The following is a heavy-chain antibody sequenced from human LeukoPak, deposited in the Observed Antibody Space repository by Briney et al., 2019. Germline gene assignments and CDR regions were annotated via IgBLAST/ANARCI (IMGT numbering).Heavy chain of an antibody. CDR1: GGSISSYY. CDR3: ARADAGRGNYYYGLDV. D-gene: IGHD5-24*01. CDR2: INHSGST. J-gene: IGHJ6*02. V-gene: IGHV4-34*01. Sequence: SETLSLTCTVSGGSISSYYWSWIRQPPGKGLEWIGEINHSGSTNYNPSLKSRVTISVDTFKNQISLKLSSVTAADTAVYYCARADAGRGNYYYGLDVWGQGTTVTVSS.